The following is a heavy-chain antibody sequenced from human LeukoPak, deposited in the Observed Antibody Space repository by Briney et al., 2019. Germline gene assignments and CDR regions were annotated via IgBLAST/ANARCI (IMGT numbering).Heavy chain of an antibody. CDR3: AKDRGATSNY. D-gene: IGHD5-12*01. CDR2: ISYDGSNK. Sequence: PGGSLRLSCAASGFTFSSYGMHWVRQAPGKGLEWVAVISYDGSNKYYADSVKDRFTISRDNSQHTLYLQMNSLRAEDTAVYYCAKDRGATSNYWGQGTLVTVSS. J-gene: IGHJ4*02. V-gene: IGHV3-30*18. CDR1: GFTFSSYG.